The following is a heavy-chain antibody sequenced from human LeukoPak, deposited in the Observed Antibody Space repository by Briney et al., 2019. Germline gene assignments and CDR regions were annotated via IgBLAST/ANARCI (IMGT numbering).Heavy chain of an antibody. Sequence: ASVKVSCKVSGYTLTELSMHWVRQAPGKGLEWMGGFDPEDGETIYAQKFRGRVTMTEDTSTDTAYMELSSLRSEDTAVYYCATDLLDDNSGYLTFDYWGQGTLVTVSS. V-gene: IGHV1-24*01. CDR3: ATDLLDDNSGYLTFDY. D-gene: IGHD3-22*01. J-gene: IGHJ4*02. CDR1: GYTLTELS. CDR2: FDPEDGET.